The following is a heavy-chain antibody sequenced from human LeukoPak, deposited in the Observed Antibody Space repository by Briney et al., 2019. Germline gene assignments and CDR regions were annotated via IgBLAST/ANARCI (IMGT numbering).Heavy chain of an antibody. CDR2: TYYRSKWYN. J-gene: IGHJ6*03. Sequence: SQTLSLTCAISGDSVSSNSAGWNWIRQSPSRGLEWLGRTYYRSKWYNDYAVSVKSRITINPDTSKNQFSLQLNSVTPEDTAVYHCARWTLPSTTGTTSYYYYYMDVWGKGTTVTVSS. D-gene: IGHD1-1*01. CDR3: ARWTLPSTTGTTSYYYYYMDV. V-gene: IGHV6-1*01. CDR1: GDSVSSNSAG.